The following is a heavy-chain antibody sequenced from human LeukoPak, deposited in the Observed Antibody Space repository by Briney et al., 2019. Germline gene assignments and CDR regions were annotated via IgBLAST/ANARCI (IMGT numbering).Heavy chain of an antibody. CDR2: IFYSGST. Sequence: SETLSLTCTVSGGSISSYYWSWIRQPPGKGLEWIGCIFYSGSTNYNPSLKSRVTISVDTSKNQFSLKLSSVIAADTAVYYCAGGNLRFPDHWGRGTLVTVSS. CDR1: GGSISSYY. CDR3: AGGNLRFPDH. J-gene: IGHJ4*02. D-gene: IGHD5-12*01. V-gene: IGHV4-59*01.